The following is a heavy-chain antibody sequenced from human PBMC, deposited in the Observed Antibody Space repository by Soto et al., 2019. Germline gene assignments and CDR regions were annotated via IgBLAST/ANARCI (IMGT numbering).Heavy chain of an antibody. V-gene: IGHV4-4*02. Sequence: QVQLQESGPGLVKPSETLSLTCTVSSDSIAGENWWSWVRQPPGLGLEWIGEVFHTGGTNYNPSLKSRVTMEVDKSKNKFSLNLISATAADTAVYYCARVFSSGSGWMYYFDFWGQGTLVSVSS. J-gene: IGHJ4*02. CDR2: VFHTGGT. CDR1: SDSIAGENW. CDR3: ARVFSSGSGWMYYFDF. D-gene: IGHD6-19*01.